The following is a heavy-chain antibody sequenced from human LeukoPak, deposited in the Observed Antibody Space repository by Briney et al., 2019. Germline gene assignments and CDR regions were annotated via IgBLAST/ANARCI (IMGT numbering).Heavy chain of an antibody. CDR2: INEDGSET. CDR3: ARNMDYSNSVGDYSTFFFDY. Sequence: GGSLRLSCAASGFTFSNYGMSWVRQAPGKGLEWVANINEDGSETYSLDSVKGRFTISRDNAKNSLSLQTNNLRAEDTAVYYCARNMDYSNSVGDYSTFFFDYWGRGTLVTVSS. D-gene: IGHD3-22*01. V-gene: IGHV3-7*01. CDR1: GFTFSNYG. J-gene: IGHJ4*02.